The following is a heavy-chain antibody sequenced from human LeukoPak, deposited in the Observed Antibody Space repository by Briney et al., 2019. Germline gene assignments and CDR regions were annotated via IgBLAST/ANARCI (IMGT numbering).Heavy chain of an antibody. CDR2: IIPIFGTA. D-gene: IGHD6-13*01. J-gene: IGHJ4*02. V-gene: IGHV1-69*13. Sequence: SVKVSCKASGGTFSSYAISWVRQAPGQGLEWMGGIIPIFGTANYAQKFQGRVTITADESTSTAYMELSSLRSEDTAVYYCARTPYSSSWSQGSYYFDYWGQGALVTVSS. CDR3: ARTPYSSSWSQGSYYFDY. CDR1: GGTFSSYA.